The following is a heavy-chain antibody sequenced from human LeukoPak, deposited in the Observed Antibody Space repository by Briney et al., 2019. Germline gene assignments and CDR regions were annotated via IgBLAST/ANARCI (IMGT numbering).Heavy chain of an antibody. CDR2: INPNSGGT. D-gene: IGHD3-22*01. CDR3: AREYYDSSGYYYPL. CDR1: GYTFTSYD. J-gene: IGHJ3*01. V-gene: IGHV1-2*02. Sequence: GASVKVSCKASGYTFTSYDINWVRQATGQGLEWMGWINPNSGGTNYAQKFQGRVTMTRDTSISTAYMELSRLRSDDTAVYYCAREYYDSSGYYYPLWGQGTMVTVSS.